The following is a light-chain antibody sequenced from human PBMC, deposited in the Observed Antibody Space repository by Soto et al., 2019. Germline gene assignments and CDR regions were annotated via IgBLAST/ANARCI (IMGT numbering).Light chain of an antibody. J-gene: IGLJ2*01. V-gene: IGLV2-8*01. CDR3: AAWDDSLSGVV. CDR2: EVR. CDR1: SSDIGSYNS. Sequence: QSALTQPPSASGSPGQSVTISCTGTSSDIGSYNSVSWYQQHPGKAPKLMIYEVRKRPSGVPDRFSGSKSGTSASLAISGLRSEDEADYYCAAWDDSLSGVVFGGGTKVTVL.